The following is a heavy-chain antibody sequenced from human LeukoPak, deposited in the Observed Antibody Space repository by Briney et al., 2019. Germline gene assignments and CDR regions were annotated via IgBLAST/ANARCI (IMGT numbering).Heavy chain of an antibody. V-gene: IGHV3-23*01. CDR2: ISGSGGST. D-gene: IGHD4-17*01. Sequence: PGGSLRLSCAASGFTFSSDAMSWVRQAPGRGLEWVSAISGSGGSTYYADSVKGRFTISRDNSKNTLYLQMNSLRAEVTAVYYCAKPPENGDLDYWGQGTLVTVSS. CDR3: AKPPENGDLDY. CDR1: GFTFSSDA. J-gene: IGHJ4*02.